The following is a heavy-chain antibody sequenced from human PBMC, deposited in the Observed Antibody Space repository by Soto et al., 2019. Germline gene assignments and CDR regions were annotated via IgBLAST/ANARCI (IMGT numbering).Heavy chain of an antibody. CDR1: GGSIGNRNYY. CDR3: VRHGQAGGDRGLDV. Sequence: QLQESGPGLLRPSETLSLTCVVSGGSIGNRNYYWGWVRQFPRQGLEWLGSVDFTKNAYYNSHLKSRVSISMDVSKNQFFLTLTSVTATDSALYYCVRHGQAGGDRGLDVWGRGTSVSVS. V-gene: IGHV4-39*01. J-gene: IGHJ6*01. D-gene: IGHD6-19*01. CDR2: VDFTKNA.